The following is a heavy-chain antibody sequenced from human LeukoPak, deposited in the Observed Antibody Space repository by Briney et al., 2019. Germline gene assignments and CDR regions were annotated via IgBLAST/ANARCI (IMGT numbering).Heavy chain of an antibody. CDR2: ISGSGVTT. J-gene: IGHJ4*02. Sequence: GGSLRLSCVASGFTFSSYAMSWVRQAPGKGLEWVSAISGSGVTTHYADSVKGRFTISRDNSKNTLYLQVNSLRAEDTAVYYCAKVMGYDSSGYINYWGQGTLVTVSS. CDR3: AKVMGYDSSGYINY. D-gene: IGHD3-22*01. CDR1: GFTFSSYA. V-gene: IGHV3-23*01.